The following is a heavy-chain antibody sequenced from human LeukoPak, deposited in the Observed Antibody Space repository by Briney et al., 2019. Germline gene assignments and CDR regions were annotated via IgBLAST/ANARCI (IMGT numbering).Heavy chain of an antibody. V-gene: IGHV3-74*01. D-gene: IGHD3-22*01. CDR2: INSDGSST. CDR3: ATYYYDSSGYLTMDY. Sequence: GGSLRLSSAASGFTFSSYWMHWVRQAPGKGLVWVSRINSDGSSTSYADSVKGRFTISRDNAKNTLYLQMNSLRAEDTAVYYCATYYYDSSGYLTMDYWGQGTLVTVSS. J-gene: IGHJ4*02. CDR1: GFTFSSYW.